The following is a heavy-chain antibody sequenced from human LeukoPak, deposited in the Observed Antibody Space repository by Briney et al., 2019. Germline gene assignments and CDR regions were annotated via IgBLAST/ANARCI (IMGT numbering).Heavy chain of an antibody. CDR3: SKDMPRGEYFDCLLWD. CDR1: GFTFSSYS. D-gene: IGHD3-9*01. V-gene: IGHV3-48*01. J-gene: IGHJ4*02. CDR2: ISSSSSTI. Sequence: GGSLRLSCAASGFTFSSYSMNWVRQAPGKGLEWVSHISSSSSTIYYEDSVKGRCTISRDNATNSLYLQMNSLRAEDTAAYYCSKDMPRGEYFDCLLWDWGKGTLVTVSS.